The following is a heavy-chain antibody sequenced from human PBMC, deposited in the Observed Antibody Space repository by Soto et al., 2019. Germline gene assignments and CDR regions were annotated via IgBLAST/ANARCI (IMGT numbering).Heavy chain of an antibody. D-gene: IGHD3-10*01. V-gene: IGHV6-1*01. CDR3: ARDRGYYGSGTYFTYYFDY. Sequence: SQTLSLTCAISGDSVSSNSAAWNWIRQSPSRGLEWLGRAYYRSKWYNDYAVSVKSRITINPDTSKNQFSLQLNSVTPEDTAVYYCARDRGYYGSGTYFTYYFDYWGQGTLVTVSS. J-gene: IGHJ4*02. CDR1: GDSVSSNSAA. CDR2: AYYRSKWYN.